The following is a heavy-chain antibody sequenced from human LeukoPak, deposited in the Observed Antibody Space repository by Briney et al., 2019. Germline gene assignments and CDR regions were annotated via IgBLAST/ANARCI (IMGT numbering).Heavy chain of an antibody. CDR2: IYSGGST. J-gene: IGHJ4*02. D-gene: IGHD3-10*01. CDR3: ARALPRVRGYLATPGDY. CDR1: GFTVSSNY. V-gene: IGHV3-66*01. Sequence: GGSLRLSCAASGFTVSSNYMSWVRQAPGKGLEWVSVIYSGGSTYYADSVKGRFTISRDNSKNTLYLQMNGLRAEDTAVYYCARALPRVRGYLATPGDYWGQGTLVTVSS.